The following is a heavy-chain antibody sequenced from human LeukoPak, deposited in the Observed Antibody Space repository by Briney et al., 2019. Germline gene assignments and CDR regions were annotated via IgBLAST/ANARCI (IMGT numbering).Heavy chain of an antibody. CDR2: IASSATTM. V-gene: IGHV3-48*03. Sequence: PGGSLRLSCAASGFTVRDYVMTWVRQAPGKGLEWVSYIASSATTMHYADSVKGRFTISRDNAKNSLFLQMNSLRAEDTAVYYCARALYDSSGYYQLAFDSWGQGTLVTVSS. J-gene: IGHJ4*02. CDR1: GFTVRDYV. CDR3: ARALYDSSGYYQLAFDS. D-gene: IGHD3-22*01.